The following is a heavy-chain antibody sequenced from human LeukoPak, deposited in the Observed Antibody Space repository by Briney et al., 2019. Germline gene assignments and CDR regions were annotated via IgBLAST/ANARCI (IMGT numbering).Heavy chain of an antibody. CDR2: ISSSSSYI. Sequence: GGSLRLSCAASGFTFSNYSMNWVRQAPGKGLEWVSSISSSSSYIYYADSVKGRFTISRDNAKNSLYLQMNSLRAEDTAVYYCARDDLYCSGGSCYSDVWGKGTTVTVSS. V-gene: IGHV3-21*01. CDR1: GFTFSNYS. D-gene: IGHD2-15*01. CDR3: ARDDLYCSGGSCYSDV. J-gene: IGHJ6*04.